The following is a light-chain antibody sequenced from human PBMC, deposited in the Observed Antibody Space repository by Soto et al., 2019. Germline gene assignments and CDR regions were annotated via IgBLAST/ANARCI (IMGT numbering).Light chain of an antibody. V-gene: IGKV1-27*01. CDR2: AAS. J-gene: IGKJ3*01. CDR1: QGISNY. CDR3: QKYNSAPFT. Sequence: DIQMTQSPSFLSASVGDRVTVTCRASQGISNYLAWYQQKPGTVPKLLIYAASTLQSGVPSRFSGSGSGTDVTLTISSLQPEDVATYYGQKYNSAPFTFGPGTKVDIK.